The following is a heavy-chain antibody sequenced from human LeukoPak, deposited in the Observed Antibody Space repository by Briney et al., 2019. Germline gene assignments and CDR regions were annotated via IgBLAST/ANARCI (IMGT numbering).Heavy chain of an antibody. CDR3: AKGPALHFYYYYMDV. Sequence: GGSLRLSCAGSGFTFSSYAINWVRQAPGRGLEWVSGISGSGGRTYHADSVKGRLTISRDNSKSTLYLQMNSLRAEDTAVYYCAKGPALHFYYYYMDVWGKGTTVTVSS. V-gene: IGHV3-23*01. J-gene: IGHJ6*03. D-gene: IGHD2-2*01. CDR1: GFTFSSYA. CDR2: ISGSGGRT.